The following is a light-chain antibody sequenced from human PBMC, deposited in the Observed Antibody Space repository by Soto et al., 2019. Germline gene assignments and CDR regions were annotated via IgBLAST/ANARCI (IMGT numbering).Light chain of an antibody. Sequence: QSALTQPASVSGSPGQSITISCTGTSSYVGGYDNVSWYQQHPGKVPKLLIYDVSHRPSGVSYRFSSSKSGNTASLTISGFQAEDEADYYCSSYTSSTTAIFGGGTKLTVL. V-gene: IGLV2-14*03. CDR2: DVS. J-gene: IGLJ2*01. CDR1: SSYVGGYDN. CDR3: SSYTSSTTAI.